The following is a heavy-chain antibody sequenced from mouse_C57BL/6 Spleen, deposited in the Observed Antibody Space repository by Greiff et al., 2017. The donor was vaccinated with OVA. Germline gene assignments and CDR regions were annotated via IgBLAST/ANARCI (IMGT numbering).Heavy chain of an antibody. CDR1: GFTFSDYG. CDR2: ISSGSSTI. D-gene: IGHD2-5*01. V-gene: IGHV5-17*01. Sequence: EVQLQQSGGGLVKPGGSLKLSCAASGFTFSDYGMHWVRQAPEKGLEWVAYISSGSSTIYYADTVKGRFTISRDNAKNTLFLQMTSLRSEDTAMYYCARSKDYSNLYWYFDVWGTGTTVTVSS. CDR3: ARSKDYSNLYWYFDV. J-gene: IGHJ1*03.